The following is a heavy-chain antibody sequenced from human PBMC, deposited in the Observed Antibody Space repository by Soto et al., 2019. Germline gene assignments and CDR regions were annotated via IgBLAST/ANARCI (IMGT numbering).Heavy chain of an antibody. D-gene: IGHD3-22*01. CDR3: ARHLRYYDSSGIRGASYWLDP. J-gene: IGHJ5*02. CDR1: GGSISSSSYY. V-gene: IGHV4-39*01. CDR2: IYYSGST. Sequence: PSETLSLTCTVSGGSISSSSYYWGWIRQPPGKGLEWIGTIYYSGSTYYNPSLTSRLTISVDSSHTQFSLSLSCVPAGDTAVYYCARHLRYYDSSGIRGASYWLDPRGQGTPAPVSS.